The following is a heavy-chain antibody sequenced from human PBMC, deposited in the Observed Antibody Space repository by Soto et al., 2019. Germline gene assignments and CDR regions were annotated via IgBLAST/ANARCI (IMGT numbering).Heavy chain of an antibody. Sequence: ASVKVSCKASGGTFSSYAISWVRQAPGQGLEWMGWINVNNGNTKYAQKFQGRVTMTTDTSTSTAYMELRSLRSDDTAVYYCARGVGSGSYYNQYNWFDPWGQGTLVTVSS. J-gene: IGHJ5*02. CDR3: ARGVGSGSYYNQYNWFDP. CDR2: INVNNGNT. V-gene: IGHV1-18*01. CDR1: GGTFSSYA. D-gene: IGHD3-10*01.